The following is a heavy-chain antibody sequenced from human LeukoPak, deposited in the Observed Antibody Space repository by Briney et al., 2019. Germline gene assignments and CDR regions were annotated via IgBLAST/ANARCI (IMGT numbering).Heavy chain of an antibody. V-gene: IGHV4-39*01. D-gene: IGHD3-3*01. CDR2: IYYSGST. J-gene: IGHJ4*02. CDR1: GGSISSSSYY. CDR3: ARRRITISAFDY. Sequence: NTSETLSLTCTVSGGSISSSSYYWGWIRQPPGKGLEWIGSIYYSGSTYYNPSLKSRVTISVDTSKNQFSLKLSSVTAADTAVYYCARRRITISAFDYWGQGTLVTVSS.